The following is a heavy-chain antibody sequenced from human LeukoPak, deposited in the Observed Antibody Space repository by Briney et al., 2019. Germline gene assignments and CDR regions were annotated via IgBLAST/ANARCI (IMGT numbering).Heavy chain of an antibody. V-gene: IGHV4-30-4*01. D-gene: IGHD4-17*01. CDR3: AGVVGSDYGAIDNFDY. CDR2: IYYSGST. J-gene: IGHJ4*02. Sequence: SETLSLTCTVSGGSISSGDYYWSWIRQPPGKGLEWIGYIYYSGSTYYNPSLKSRVTISVDTSKNQFSLKLSSVTAADTAVYYCAGVVGSDYGAIDNFDYWGQGTLVTVSS. CDR1: GGSISSGDYY.